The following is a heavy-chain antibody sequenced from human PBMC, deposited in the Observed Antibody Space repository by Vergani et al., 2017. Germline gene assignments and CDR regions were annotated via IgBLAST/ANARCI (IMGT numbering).Heavy chain of an antibody. V-gene: IGHV3-21*01. J-gene: IGHJ4*02. Sequence: VQLVESGGGVVKPGGSLRLSCAASGFTFSTYSMNWVRQAPGKGLEWVSSISSSSTYIYSADSVKGRFSISRDNAKNSLYLQLNSLRAEDTAVYYCAGPDLGGSSPRLNYWGQGTLVTVSS. CDR1: GFTFSTYS. CDR3: AGPDLGGSSPRLNY. CDR2: ISSSSTYI. D-gene: IGHD6-6*01.